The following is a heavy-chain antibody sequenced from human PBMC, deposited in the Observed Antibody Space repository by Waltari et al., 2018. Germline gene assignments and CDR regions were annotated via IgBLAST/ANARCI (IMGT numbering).Heavy chain of an antibody. CDR1: GFPFSSYW. CDR3: AVFKITMVRGVISPLDP. CDR2: INTDGSST. V-gene: IGHV3-74*01. Sequence: EVQLVESGGGLVQPGGSLRLSCAASGFPFSSYWMHWVRPAPGKGLVWVSRINTDGSSTSYADSVKGRFTISRDNAKNTLYLQMNSLRAEDTAVYYCAVFKITMVRGVISPLDPWGQGTLVTISS. D-gene: IGHD3-10*01. J-gene: IGHJ5*02.